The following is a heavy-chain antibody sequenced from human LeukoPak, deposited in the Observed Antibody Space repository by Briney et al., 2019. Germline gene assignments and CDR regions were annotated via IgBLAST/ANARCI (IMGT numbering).Heavy chain of an antibody. CDR1: GGSISSSSYS. CDR3: ARKLLEEQWPAFYYYMDV. D-gene: IGHD6-19*01. Sequence: SETLSLTCTVSGGSISSSSYSWGWIRQPPGKGLEWIGSIYYSGSTYYNPSLKSRVTISVDTSKNQFSLKLSSVTAADTAVYYCARKLLEEQWPAFYYYMDVWGKGTTVTVSS. V-gene: IGHV4-39*01. CDR2: IYYSGST. J-gene: IGHJ6*03.